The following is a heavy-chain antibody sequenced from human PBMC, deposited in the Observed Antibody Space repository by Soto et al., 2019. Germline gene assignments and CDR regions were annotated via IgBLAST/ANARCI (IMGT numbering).Heavy chain of an antibody. CDR3: MTAPGLNVLF. V-gene: IGHV3-15*01. J-gene: IGHJ4*02. CDR1: GFTCIDAW. CDR2: LKSETDGGTA. Sequence: PGGSLRLSCVGSGFTCIDAWMSWVRQAPGKGLEWVGRLKSETDGGTADYAAPVEGRFNISRDDSKNTLYLQMNSLKSEDTAVYYCMTAPGLNVLFWGQGALVTVSS. D-gene: IGHD3-16*01.